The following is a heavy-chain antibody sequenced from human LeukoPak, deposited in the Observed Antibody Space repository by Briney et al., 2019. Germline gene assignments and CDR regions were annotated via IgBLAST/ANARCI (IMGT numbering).Heavy chain of an antibody. J-gene: IGHJ6*02. CDR3: ARGGGGGNFYYYYYGMDV. V-gene: IGHV4-61*01. Sequence: SETLSLTCTVSGGSVSSGSYYWSWIRQPPGKGLEWIGYIYYSGSTNYNPSLKSRVTISVDTSKNQFSLKLSSVTAADTAVYYCARGGGGGNFYYYYYGMDVWGQGTTVTVSS. CDR1: GGSVSSGSYY. D-gene: IGHD4-23*01. CDR2: IYYSGST.